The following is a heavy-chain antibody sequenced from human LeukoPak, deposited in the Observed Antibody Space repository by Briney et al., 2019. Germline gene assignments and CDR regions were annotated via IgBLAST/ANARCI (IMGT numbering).Heavy chain of an antibody. CDR1: GYSFTSYW. Sequence: GESLKISCKGSGYSFTSYWIGWVGQMPGKGLEWMGIIYPGDSDTRYSPSFQGQVTISADKSISTAYLQWSSLKASDTAMYYCARHKGLRGHYYYYGMDVWGQGTTVTVSS. CDR3: ARHKGLRGHYYYYGMDV. J-gene: IGHJ6*02. D-gene: IGHD3-22*01. CDR2: IYPGDSDT. V-gene: IGHV5-51*01.